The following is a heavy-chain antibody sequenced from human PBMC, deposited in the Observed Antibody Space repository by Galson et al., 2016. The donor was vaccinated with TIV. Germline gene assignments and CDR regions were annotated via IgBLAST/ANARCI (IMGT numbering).Heavy chain of an antibody. V-gene: IGHV4-4*07. CDR2: ISTSGST. J-gene: IGHJ2*01. CDR3: ARDSAGYSGWFFDL. CDR1: GGSISGYR. D-gene: IGHD6-13*01. Sequence: SETLSLTCTVSGGSISGYRWSWIRQPAGKGLEWIGRISTSGSTNYTPSLKSRVTMSIDASNRQFSLRLSSVTAADTAVYYCARDSAGYSGWFFDLWGRGTLVTVSS.